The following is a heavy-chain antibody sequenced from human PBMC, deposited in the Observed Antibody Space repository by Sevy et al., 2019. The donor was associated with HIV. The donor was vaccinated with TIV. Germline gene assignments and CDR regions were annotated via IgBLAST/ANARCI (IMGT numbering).Heavy chain of an antibody. CDR1: GFSFRNYW. V-gene: IGHV3-74*01. D-gene: IGHD1-26*01. CDR2: ISFDGGTT. Sequence: GGSLRLSCAASGFSFRNYWMHWVRQAPGKGLVWVSRISFDGGTTTYADSVKGRFTISRDNAKNTLYLQMNSLRAEDTAVYYCAREVGRGHDYWGQGTLVTVSS. J-gene: IGHJ4*02. CDR3: AREVGRGHDY.